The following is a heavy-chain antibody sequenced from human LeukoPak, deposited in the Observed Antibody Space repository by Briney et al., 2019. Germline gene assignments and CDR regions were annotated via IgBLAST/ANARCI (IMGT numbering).Heavy chain of an antibody. V-gene: IGHV3-21*01. D-gene: IGHD4-23*01. Sequence: GGSLRLSCAASGFTFNTYAMNWVRQAPGKGLEWVSSISSSSSYIYYADSVKGLFTISRDNAKNSLYLQMNSLRAEDTAVYYCARDPGGHFDYWGQGTLVTVSS. J-gene: IGHJ4*02. CDR2: ISSSSSYI. CDR3: ARDPGGHFDY. CDR1: GFTFNTYA.